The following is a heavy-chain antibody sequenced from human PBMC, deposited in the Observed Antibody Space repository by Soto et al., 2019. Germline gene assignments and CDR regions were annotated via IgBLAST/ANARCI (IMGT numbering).Heavy chain of an antibody. D-gene: IGHD1-26*01. CDR2: ISGSGGTT. CDR1: GFTVSSYV. CDR3: VILALGKFDY. V-gene: IGHV3-23*01. Sequence: GWSLRLSCAASGFTVSSYVMGWVLQAQGKGLEWVSAISGSGGTTYYADSVKGRFTFSRDNSKNTPYLQMNSLRAEDPAVYHCVILALGKFDYWGQGILVTVSS. J-gene: IGHJ4*02.